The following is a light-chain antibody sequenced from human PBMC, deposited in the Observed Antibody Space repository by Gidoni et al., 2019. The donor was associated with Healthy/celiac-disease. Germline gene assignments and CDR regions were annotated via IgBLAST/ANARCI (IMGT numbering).Light chain of an antibody. Sequence: EIVMTQYPATLSVSPGDRATLSCRARQSGSSNLAWYQQKPGQAPRLLIYGASTRATGIPAMFSGSGSGTEFTRTFSSLQSEDFAVYYCQQYNNWPQTCGQGTKVEIK. CDR3: QQYNNWPQT. CDR2: GAS. J-gene: IGKJ1*01. V-gene: IGKV3-15*01. CDR1: QSGSSN.